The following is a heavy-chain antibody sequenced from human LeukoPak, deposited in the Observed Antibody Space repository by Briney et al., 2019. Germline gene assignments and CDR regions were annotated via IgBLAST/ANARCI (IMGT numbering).Heavy chain of an antibody. CDR3: ARDLSQDSSGSYDDY. V-gene: IGHV4-4*02. Sequence: SGTLSLTCAVSGGSISSSNWWSWVRQPPGKGLEWIGEIYHSGSTNYNPSLKSRVTISVDKSKSQFSLKLSSVTAADTAVYYCARDLSQDSSGSYDDYWGQGTLVTVSS. CDR1: GGSISSSNW. J-gene: IGHJ4*02. D-gene: IGHD3-22*01. CDR2: IYHSGST.